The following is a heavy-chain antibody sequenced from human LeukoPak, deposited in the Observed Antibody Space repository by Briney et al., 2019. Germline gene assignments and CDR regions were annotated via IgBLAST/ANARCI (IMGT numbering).Heavy chain of an antibody. CDR3: ATSSSWYHYYYYYYMDV. Sequence: SETLSLTCTVSGGSISSSSYYWGWIRQPPGKGLEWIGNIYYSGSTYSNPSLKSRVTISVDTSKNQFSLKLSSVTAADTAVYYCATSSSWYHYYYYYYMDVWGKGTTVTVSS. CDR2: IYYSGST. D-gene: IGHD6-13*01. CDR1: GGSISSSSYY. V-gene: IGHV4-39*07. J-gene: IGHJ6*03.